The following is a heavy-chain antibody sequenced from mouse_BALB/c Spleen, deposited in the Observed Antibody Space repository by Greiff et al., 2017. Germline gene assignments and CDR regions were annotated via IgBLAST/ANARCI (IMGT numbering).Heavy chain of an antibody. CDR3: ARGLGRGDYFDY. J-gene: IGHJ2*01. D-gene: IGHD4-1*01. CDR2: ISYDGSN. CDR1: GYSITSGYY. Sequence: EVKLQESGPGLVKPSQSLSLTCSVTGYSITSGYYWNWIRQFPGNKLEWMGYISYDGSNNYNPSLKNRISITRDTSKNQFFLKLNSVTTEDTATYYCARGLGRGDYFDYWGQGTTLTVSS. V-gene: IGHV3-6*02.